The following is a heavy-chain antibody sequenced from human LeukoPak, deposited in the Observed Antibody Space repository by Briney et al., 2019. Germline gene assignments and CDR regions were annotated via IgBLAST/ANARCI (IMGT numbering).Heavy chain of an antibody. J-gene: IGHJ4*02. D-gene: IGHD6-13*01. CDR2: INHSGST. V-gene: IGHV4-34*01. CDR1: GGSFSGYY. Sequence: PSETLSLTCAVYGGSFSGYYWSWIRQPPGKGLEWIGEINHSGSTNYNPSLKSRVTISVDTSKNQFSLKLSSVTAADTAVYYCARGIAAAAVYYFDYWGQGTLVTVSS. CDR3: ARGIAAAAVYYFDY.